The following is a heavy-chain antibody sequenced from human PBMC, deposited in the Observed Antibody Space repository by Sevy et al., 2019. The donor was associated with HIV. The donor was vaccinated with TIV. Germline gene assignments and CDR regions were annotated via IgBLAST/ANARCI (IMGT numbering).Heavy chain of an antibody. V-gene: IGHV1-69*13. CDR2: SIPIFRTT. CDR3: ARTPILVIPGATDLYFDN. CDR1: GGTFSNYA. D-gene: IGHD2-2*01. Sequence: ATVKVSCKACGGTFSNYALSWARQAPRQGLEWMGGSIPIFRTTNFPQTFQGRVTISADEFTNTAYMELISLRSADTAVYYCARTPILVIPGATDLYFDNWGQGTLVTVSS. J-gene: IGHJ4*02.